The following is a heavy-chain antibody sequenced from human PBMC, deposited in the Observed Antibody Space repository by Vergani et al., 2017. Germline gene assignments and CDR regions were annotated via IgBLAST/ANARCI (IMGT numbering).Heavy chain of an antibody. CDR2: INHSGST. D-gene: IGHD3-22*01. J-gene: IGHJ2*01. CDR3: ARDPRSDSSGYCQGPPDWYFDL. Sequence: QVQLQQWGAGLLKPSETLSLTCAVYGGSFSGYFWNWIRQPPGKGLEWIGEINHSGSTNYNPSLKSRVTISVDTSKYQFSLKLNSVTAADTAMYYCARDPRSDSSGYCQGPPDWYFDLWGRGTLVTVSA. CDR1: GGSFSGYF. V-gene: IGHV4-34*01.